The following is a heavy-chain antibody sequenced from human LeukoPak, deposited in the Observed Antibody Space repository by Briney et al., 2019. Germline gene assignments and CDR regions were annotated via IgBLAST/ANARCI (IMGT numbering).Heavy chain of an antibody. CDR2: INPSGGST. V-gene: IGHV1-46*01. Sequence: VASVKVSCKASGYTFTSYYMHWVRQAPGQGLEWMGIINPSGGSTSYAQKFQGRVTMTRDMSTSTVYMELSSLRSEDTAVYYCARVLHRISIAAGSYYYYYMDVWGKGTTVTVSS. J-gene: IGHJ6*03. CDR1: GYTFTSYY. D-gene: IGHD6-6*01. CDR3: ARVLHRISIAAGSYYYYYMDV.